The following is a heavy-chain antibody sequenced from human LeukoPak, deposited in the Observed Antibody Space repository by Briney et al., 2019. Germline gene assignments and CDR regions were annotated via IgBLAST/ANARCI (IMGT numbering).Heavy chain of an antibody. CDR1: GFTFSTCA. V-gene: IGHV3-30*04. CDR2: ISYDGRQN. J-gene: IGHJ4*02. Sequence: GGSLRLSCAASGFTFSTCAMNWVRQAPGKGLEWVAVISYDGRQNYYADSVKGRFTISRDNSKNTLYLQMNSLRDEDSAAYYCARVYLERLTAGYFNHWGQGTWVTVSP. CDR3: ARVYLERLTAGYFNH. D-gene: IGHD2-8*01.